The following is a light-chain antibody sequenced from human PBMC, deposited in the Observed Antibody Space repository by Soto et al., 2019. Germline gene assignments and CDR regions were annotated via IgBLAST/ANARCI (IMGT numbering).Light chain of an antibody. CDR1: QTIKRNY. CDR2: GAS. V-gene: IGKV3-20*01. J-gene: IGKJ4*01. Sequence: EIVLTQSPGTLSVSPGAIATLSCRSSQTIKRNYLAWYQQKAGQAPRLLIFGASRRATGIPDRFGCIGAGTDFTLTISRLEPEDFAVYHCQQYGDSYTFGAGTKVEIK. CDR3: QQYGDSYT.